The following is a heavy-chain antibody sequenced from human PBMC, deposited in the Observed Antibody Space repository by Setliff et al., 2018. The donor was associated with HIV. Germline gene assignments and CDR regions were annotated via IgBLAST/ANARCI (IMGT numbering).Heavy chain of an antibody. Sequence: PGGSLRLSCTTSGFTFGDYAMSWVRQAPGKGLEWVGFIRSKGYGGTFYVDSVKGRFTMSRDNAKNTLYLQMSSLRAEDTAVYYCVSSRSDFDYWGQGTLVTVSS. J-gene: IGHJ4*02. D-gene: IGHD6-13*01. CDR3: VSSRSDFDY. V-gene: IGHV3-7*01. CDR1: GFTFGDYA. CDR2: IRSKGYGGT.